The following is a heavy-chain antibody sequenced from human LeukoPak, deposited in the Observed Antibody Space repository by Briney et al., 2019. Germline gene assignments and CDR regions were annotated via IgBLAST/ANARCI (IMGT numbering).Heavy chain of an antibody. CDR3: ARDDRNWNYGWYFDL. V-gene: IGHV4-34*01. Sequence: SETLSLTCAVYGGSFSGYYWSWIRQPPGKGLEWIGEINHNGSTNYNPSLKSRVTISVDTSKNQFSLKLSSVTAADTAVYYCARDDRNWNYGWYFDLWGRGTLVTVSS. D-gene: IGHD1-7*01. J-gene: IGHJ2*01. CDR1: GGSFSGYY. CDR2: INHNGST.